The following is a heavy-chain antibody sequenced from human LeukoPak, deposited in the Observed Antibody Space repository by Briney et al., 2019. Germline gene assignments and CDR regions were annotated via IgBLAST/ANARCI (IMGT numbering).Heavy chain of an antibody. CDR2: IYYSGST. V-gene: IGHV4-39*07. J-gene: IGHJ5*02. Sequence: PSETLSLTCTVSGGSISSYYWGWIRQPPGKGLEWIGSIYYSGSTYYNPSLKSRVTISVDTSKNQFSLKLSSVTAADTAVYYCARDGMATGGFDPWGQGTLVTVSS. D-gene: IGHD5-24*01. CDR1: GGSISSYY. CDR3: ARDGMATGGFDP.